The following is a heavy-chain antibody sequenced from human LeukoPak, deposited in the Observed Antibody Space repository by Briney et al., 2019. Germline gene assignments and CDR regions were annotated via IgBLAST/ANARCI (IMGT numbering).Heavy chain of an antibody. D-gene: IGHD5-12*01. V-gene: IGHV4-39*01. CDR2: IYYSGST. J-gene: IGHJ5*02. Sequence: PSETLSLTCTVSGGSISSSSYYWGWIRQPPGKGLEWIESIYYSGSTYYNPSLKSRVTISVDTSKNQFSLKLSSVTAADTAVYYCARPRDSGYDFPTNWFDPWGQGTLVTVSS. CDR3: ARPRDSGYDFPTNWFDP. CDR1: GGSISSSSYY.